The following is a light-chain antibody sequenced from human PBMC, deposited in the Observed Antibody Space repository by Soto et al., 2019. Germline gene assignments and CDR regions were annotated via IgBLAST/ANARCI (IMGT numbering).Light chain of an antibody. CDR3: QSYDSSLSGSWV. Sequence: QYVLTQPPSVSGAPGQRVTISCTGSSSNIGAGYDVHWYLQLPGTAPKLLIYGNSNRPSGVPDRFSGSKSGTSASLAITGLQAEDEADYYCQSYDSSLSGSWVFGGGTKLTVL. J-gene: IGLJ3*02. CDR2: GNS. CDR1: SSNIGAGYD. V-gene: IGLV1-40*01.